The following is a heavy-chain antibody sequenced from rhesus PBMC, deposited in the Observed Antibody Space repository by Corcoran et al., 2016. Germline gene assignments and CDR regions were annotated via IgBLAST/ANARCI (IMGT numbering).Heavy chain of an antibody. CDR2: IGGSSGST. CDR1: GSSLSSGSG. CDR3: ASLGSGNDY. D-gene: IGHD6-25*01. V-gene: IGHV4-127*01. J-gene: IGHJ4*01. Sequence: QVQLQESGPGLVKPSEPLSLTCAVSGSSLSSGSGWSWIRQPPGKGLEWIGYIGGSSGSTNYNPSLKSRVTGSKDTSKNQFSLKLSAVTAADTAVYYCASLGSGNDYWGQGVLVTVSS.